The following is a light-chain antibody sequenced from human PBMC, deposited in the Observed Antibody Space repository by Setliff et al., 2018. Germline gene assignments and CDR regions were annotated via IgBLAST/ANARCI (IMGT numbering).Light chain of an antibody. V-gene: IGLV2-14*03. CDR2: DVS. Sequence: QSALTQPASVSGSPGQSITLSCTGTSSDVGGYNYVSWYQQHPGKAPKLMIYDVSNRPSGVSNRFSGSKSGNTASLTISGLQAVDEADYYCSSYASSSTLYVFGTGTKV. J-gene: IGLJ1*01. CDR3: SSYASSSTLYV. CDR1: SSDVGGYNY.